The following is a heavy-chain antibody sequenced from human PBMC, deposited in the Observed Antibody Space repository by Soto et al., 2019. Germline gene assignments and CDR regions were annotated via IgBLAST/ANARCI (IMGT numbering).Heavy chain of an antibody. CDR1: GGSISSGDYY. V-gene: IGHV4-30-4*01. J-gene: IGHJ6*02. D-gene: IGHD3-10*01. CDR3: ARVGFGELLAHGMDV. CDR2: IYYSGST. Sequence: QVQLQESGPGLVKPSQTLSLTCTVSGGSISSGDYYWSWIRQPPGKGLEWIGYIYYSGSTYYNPSLNSRFTISVDTAKNQFSLKLSSVTAADTAVYYCARVGFGELLAHGMDVWGQGTTVTVSS.